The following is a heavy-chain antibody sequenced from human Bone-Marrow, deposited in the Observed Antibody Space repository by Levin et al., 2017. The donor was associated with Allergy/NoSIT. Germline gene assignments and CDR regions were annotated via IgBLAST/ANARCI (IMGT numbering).Heavy chain of an antibody. CDR2: ISYDGSNK. V-gene: IGHV3-30*03. J-gene: IGHJ5*02. CDR1: GFTFSSYG. CDR3: ACSNYDSSGHWAWFDP. Sequence: PGGSLRLSCAASGFTFSSYGMHWVRQAPGKGLEWVAVISYDGSNKYYADSVKGRFTISRDNSKNTLYLQMNSLRAEDTAVYYCACSNYDSSGHWAWFDPWGQGTLVTVSS. D-gene: IGHD3-22*01.